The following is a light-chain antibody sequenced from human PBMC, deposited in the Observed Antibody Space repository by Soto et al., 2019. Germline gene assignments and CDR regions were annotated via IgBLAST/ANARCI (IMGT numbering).Light chain of an antibody. CDR2: GAS. J-gene: IGKJ1*01. V-gene: IGKV3-15*01. CDR3: QQYNNRPPWT. CDR1: QSVGSN. Sequence: EIVMTQSPATLSVSPGERATLSCRASQSVGSNLAWYQQKPGQAPRLLMYGASTRATGVPARFSGSGSEAEVTLTIISLQSEDFAVYYCQQYNNRPPWTFGQGTKVEIE.